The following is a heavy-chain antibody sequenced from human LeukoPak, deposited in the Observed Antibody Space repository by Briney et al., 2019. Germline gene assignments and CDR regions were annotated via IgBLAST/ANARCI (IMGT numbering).Heavy chain of an antibody. J-gene: IGHJ3*02. CDR3: ARRNVLTEGEAFDI. Sequence: SETLSLTCTVSGGSISSGSYYWGWIRQPPGKGLEWIGSIYYSGSTNYNPSLKSRVTISVDTSKNQFSLKLDSVTAADTAVYYCARRNVLTEGEAFDIWGQGTMVTVSS. D-gene: IGHD3-16*01. V-gene: IGHV4-39*07. CDR2: IYYSGST. CDR1: GGSISSGSYY.